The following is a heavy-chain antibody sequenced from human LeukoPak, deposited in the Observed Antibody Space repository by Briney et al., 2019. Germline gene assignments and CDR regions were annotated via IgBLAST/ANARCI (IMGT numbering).Heavy chain of an antibody. CDR2: FDPEHGET. CDR3: ASPTGIVYDSSGYYYGAFDY. J-gene: IGHJ4*02. D-gene: IGHD3-22*01. CDR1: GHTLTDLS. Sequence: ASVKVSCKVSGHTLTDLSVHWVRQAPGKGLEWMGGFDPEHGETIYAQKFQGRVTMTEDTSTDTAYMELSSLRSEDTAVYYCASPTGIVYDSSGYYYGAFDYWGQGTLVTVSS. V-gene: IGHV1-24*01.